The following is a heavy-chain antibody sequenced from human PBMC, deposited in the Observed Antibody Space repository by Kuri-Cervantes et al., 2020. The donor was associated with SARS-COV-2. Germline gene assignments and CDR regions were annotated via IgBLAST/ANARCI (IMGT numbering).Heavy chain of an antibody. J-gene: IGHJ2*01. V-gene: IGHV3-74*01. Sequence: GESLKISCAASGFTFSSYWMHWVRQAPGKGLVWVSRINSDGSSTSYADSVKGRFTISRDNAKNTLYLQMNSLRAEDTAVYYCARMHFEGWYFDLWGRGTLVTVSS. CDR3: ARMHFEGWYFDL. CDR2: INSDGSST. D-gene: IGHD3-3*02. CDR1: GFTFSSYW.